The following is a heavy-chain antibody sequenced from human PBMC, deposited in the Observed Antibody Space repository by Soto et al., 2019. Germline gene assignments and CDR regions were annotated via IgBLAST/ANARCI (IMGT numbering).Heavy chain of an antibody. J-gene: IGHJ6*02. Sequence: PSETLSLTCAVYGGSFSGYYWSWIRQPPGKGLEWIGEINHSGSTNYNPSLKSRVTISVDTSKNQFSLKLSSVTAADTAVYYCARGWSSYYYGMDVWGQGTTVTVSS. CDR2: INHSGST. CDR1: GGSFSGYY. CDR3: ARGWSSYYYGMDV. D-gene: IGHD1-26*01. V-gene: IGHV4-34*01.